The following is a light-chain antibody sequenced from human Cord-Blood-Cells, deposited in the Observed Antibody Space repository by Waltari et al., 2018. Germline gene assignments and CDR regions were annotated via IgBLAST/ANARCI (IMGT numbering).Light chain of an antibody. J-gene: IGKJ3*01. Sequence: DIQMTPSPSSLSASVGDRVNITCQASQDISNYLNWYQQKPGKAPKLLIYDASNLETGVPSRFSGSGSGTDFTFTISSLQPEDIATYYCQQYDNLFTFGPGTKVDIK. CDR2: DAS. V-gene: IGKV1-33*01. CDR3: QQYDNLFT. CDR1: QDISNY.